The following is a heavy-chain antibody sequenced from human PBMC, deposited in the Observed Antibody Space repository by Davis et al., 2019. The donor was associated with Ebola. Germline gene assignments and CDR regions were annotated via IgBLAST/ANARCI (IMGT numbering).Heavy chain of an antibody. CDR2: ISGGGGST. Sequence: PGGSLRLSCAASGFTFSSYAMSWVRQAPGKGLEWVSGISGGGGSTYYADSVKGRFSISRDNSKNTLYLQMNSLRAEDTAVYYCAKVPYSIAARNWFDPWGQGTLVTVSS. CDR1: GFTFSSYA. V-gene: IGHV3-23*01. J-gene: IGHJ5*02. D-gene: IGHD6-6*01. CDR3: AKVPYSIAARNWFDP.